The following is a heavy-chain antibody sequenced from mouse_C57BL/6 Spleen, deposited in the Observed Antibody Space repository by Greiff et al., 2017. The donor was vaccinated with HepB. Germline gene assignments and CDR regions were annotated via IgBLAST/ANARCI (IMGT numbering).Heavy chain of an antibody. CDR1: GYTFTSYW. V-gene: IGHV1-52*01. CDR2: IDPSDSET. J-gene: IGHJ3*01. D-gene: IGHD2-4*01. CDR3: ARGGEIYYDYDGFAY. Sequence: VQLQQPGAELVRPGSSVKLSCKASGYTFTSYWMHWVKQRPIQGLEWIGNIDPSDSETHYNQKFKDKATLTVDKSSSTAYMQLSSLTSEDSAVYYCARGGEIYYDYDGFAYWGQGTLVTVSA.